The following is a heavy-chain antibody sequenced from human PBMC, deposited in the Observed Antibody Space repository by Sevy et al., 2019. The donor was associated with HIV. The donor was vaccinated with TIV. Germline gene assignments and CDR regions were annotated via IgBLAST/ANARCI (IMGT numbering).Heavy chain of an antibody. CDR1: GFTFSSYS. CDR2: ISSSSGYI. J-gene: IGHJ3*02. V-gene: IGHV3-21*01. D-gene: IGHD2-15*01. Sequence: GGSLRLSCAASGFTFSSYSMNWVRQAPGKGLEWVSSISSSSGYIYYADSVKGRFTISRDNAKNSLYLQMNSLRAEDTAVYYCARTNSLLNDAFDIWGQGTMVTVSS. CDR3: ARTNSLLNDAFDI.